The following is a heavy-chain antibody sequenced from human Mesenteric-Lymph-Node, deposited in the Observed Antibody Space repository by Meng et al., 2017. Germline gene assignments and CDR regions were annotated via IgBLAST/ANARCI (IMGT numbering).Heavy chain of an antibody. D-gene: IGHD6-19*01. V-gene: IGHV1-2*02. CDR2: INPASGGT. CDR3: ARSSGWGRNDY. J-gene: IGHJ4*02. Sequence: LVHAGGEVKSPAASVKVSCKASGYTFAGNYIHWVRQAPGHGLEWMGWINPASGGTKSAQKFQGRVTMTRDTSISTSYMELSRLTSDDTAVYYCARSSGWGRNDYWGQGTLVTVSS. CDR1: GYTFAGNY.